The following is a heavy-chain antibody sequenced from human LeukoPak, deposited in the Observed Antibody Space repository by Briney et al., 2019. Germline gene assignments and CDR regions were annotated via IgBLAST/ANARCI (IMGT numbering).Heavy chain of an antibody. CDR1: GFTFSSYW. J-gene: IGHJ4*02. V-gene: IGHV3-74*01. CDR3: ARGVSSWYFDY. D-gene: IGHD6-13*01. Sequence: GGSLRLSCAASGFTFSSYWMHWVRQAPGKGLVWVSRIKSDGSTNYADSVKGRFTISRDNAKNTVSLQMNSLRAEDTGVYYCARGVSSWYFDYWGQGTLVTVSS. CDR2: IKSDGST.